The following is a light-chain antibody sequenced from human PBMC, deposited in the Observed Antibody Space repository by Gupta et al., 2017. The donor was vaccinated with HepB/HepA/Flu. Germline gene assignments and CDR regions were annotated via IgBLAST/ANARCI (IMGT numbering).Light chain of an antibody. CDR3: SAWDSSLSARV. J-gene: IGLJ2*01. CDR2: KNN. CDR1: SRNVGNQG. Sequence: QAGLTQPPSVSKGSRQTATLTCTGNSRNVGNQGAAWLQQHQGHPPKLLLFKNNNRPSGIPERFSASKSGTTASLTITGLQPEDEADYYCSAWDSSLSARVFGGGTKLTVL. V-gene: IGLV10-54*04.